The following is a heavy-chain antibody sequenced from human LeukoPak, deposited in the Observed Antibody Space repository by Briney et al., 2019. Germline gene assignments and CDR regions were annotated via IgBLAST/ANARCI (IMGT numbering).Heavy chain of an antibody. V-gene: IGHV1-18*01. CDR1: GYTFTSYG. J-gene: IGHJ3*02. CDR3: ARDSVAVAGHDAFDI. Sequence: GASVKVSCKASGYTFTSYGISWVRQAPGQGLEWMGWISAYNGNTNYAQKLQGRVTMTTDTSTSTACMELRSLRSDDTAVYYCARDSVAVAGHDAFDIWGQGTMVTVSS. CDR2: ISAYNGNT. D-gene: IGHD6-19*01.